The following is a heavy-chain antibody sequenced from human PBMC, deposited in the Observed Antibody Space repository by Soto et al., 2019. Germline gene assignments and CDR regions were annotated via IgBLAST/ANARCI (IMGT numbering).Heavy chain of an antibody. Sequence: PGGSLRLSCAASGFTFSSYEMNWVRQAPGKGLEWVSYISSGGSTIYYADSVRGRFTISRDNAKNSLYLQMNSLRAEDTAMYYCARDPGGSSYGYYGLDVWGQGTTVTVSS. D-gene: IGHD2-15*01. CDR1: GFTFSSYE. V-gene: IGHV3-48*03. CDR2: ISSGGSTI. J-gene: IGHJ6*02. CDR3: ARDPGGSSYGYYGLDV.